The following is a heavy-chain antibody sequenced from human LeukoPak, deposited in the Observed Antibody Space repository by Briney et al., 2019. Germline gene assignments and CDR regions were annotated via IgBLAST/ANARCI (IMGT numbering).Heavy chain of an antibody. D-gene: IGHD6-19*01. CDR1: GFTFSNAW. CDR2: IKSKTDGGTT. CDR3: TTNDEYSRGWSF. Sequence: GESLRLSCAASGFTFSNAWMNWVRQAPGKGLEWVGRIKSKTDGGTTDYAAPVKGRFTISRDDSKNTLYLQMNSLKTEDTAVYYCTTNDEYSRGWSFWAKGTLVTVSS. J-gene: IGHJ4*02. V-gene: IGHV3-15*01.